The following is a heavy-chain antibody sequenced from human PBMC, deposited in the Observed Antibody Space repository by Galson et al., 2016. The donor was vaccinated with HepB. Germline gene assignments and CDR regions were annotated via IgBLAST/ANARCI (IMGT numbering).Heavy chain of an antibody. CDR3: STWGFTLGIDH. J-gene: IGHJ4*02. CDR1: GLTFSKYA. Sequence: SLRLSCAMSGLTFSKYAMQWVRQAPGKGLEWVAVISDYGTNINYEDSVKGRFTISRDNSDETLFLQMHSLKTEDTVTYYCSTWGFTLGIDHWGRGIQVTVSS. D-gene: IGHD3-16*01. V-gene: IGHV3-30-3*02. CDR2: ISDYGTNI.